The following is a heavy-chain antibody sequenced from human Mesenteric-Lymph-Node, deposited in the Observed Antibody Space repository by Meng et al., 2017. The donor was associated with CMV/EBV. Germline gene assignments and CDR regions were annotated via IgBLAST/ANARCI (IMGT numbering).Heavy chain of an antibody. Sequence: GGSLRLSCAASGFTFSRYSMNWVRQAPGKGLEWVSSISSSSSYIYYADSVKGRFTISRDNAKNSLFLQMYSLRAEDTAVYYCARDHMVGGVYFDYWGQGSLVTVSS. CDR3: ARDHMVGGVYFDY. CDR1: GFTFSRYS. D-gene: IGHD3-10*01. J-gene: IGHJ4*02. V-gene: IGHV3-21*01. CDR2: ISSSSSYI.